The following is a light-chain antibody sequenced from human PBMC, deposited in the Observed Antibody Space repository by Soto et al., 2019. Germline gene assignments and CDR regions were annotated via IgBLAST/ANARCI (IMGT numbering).Light chain of an antibody. J-gene: IGLJ3*02. CDR1: SGHSDYA. CDR3: QTWDTAIRV. Sequence: QSVLTQSPSASASLGASVKLTCTLSSGHSDYAIAWLQQQPEKGPRYLMNLNSDGSHTKGDGIPDRFSGSSSGAERYLTISSLQSEDEADYYCQTWDTAIRVFGGGTKVTVL. CDR2: LNSDGSH. V-gene: IGLV4-69*01.